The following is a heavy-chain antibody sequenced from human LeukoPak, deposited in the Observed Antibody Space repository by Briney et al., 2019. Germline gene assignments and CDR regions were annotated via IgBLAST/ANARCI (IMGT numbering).Heavy chain of an antibody. J-gene: IGHJ4*02. CDR1: GFTFSSYG. V-gene: IGHV3-30*02. Sequence: PGGSLRLSCAASGFTFSSYGMHWVRQAPGKGLAWVAFIRNDEIKFYADSVKGRFTISRDISKSTLYLQMNSLRPEDTAQYYCAKDSGSWYFDYWGQGILVTVSS. CDR3: AKDSGSWYFDY. CDR2: IRNDEIK. D-gene: IGHD1-26*01.